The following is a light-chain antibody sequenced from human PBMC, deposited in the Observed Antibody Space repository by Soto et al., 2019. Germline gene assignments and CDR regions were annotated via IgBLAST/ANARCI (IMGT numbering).Light chain of an antibody. J-gene: IGLJ3*02. CDR3: AAWDDSLNGWV. CDR2: DNN. Sequence: QAVVTQPPSVSAAPGQKVTISCSGSSSNIGNNYVSWYQQLPGTAPKLLIYDNNKRPSGIPDRFSGSKSGTSATLGISGLQSEDEADYYCAAWDDSLNGWVFGGGTKLTVL. CDR1: SSNIGNNY. V-gene: IGLV1-51*01.